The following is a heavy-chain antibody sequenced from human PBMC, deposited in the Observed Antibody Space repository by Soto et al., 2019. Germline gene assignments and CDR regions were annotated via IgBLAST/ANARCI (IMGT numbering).Heavy chain of an antibody. J-gene: IGHJ4*02. CDR3: ARAAPVDDFWSGYYPADY. CDR2: ISYDGSNK. Sequence: GGSLRLSCAASGFTLSSYAMHWVRQDPGKGLEWVAVISYDGSNKYYADSVKGRFTISRDNSKNTLYLQMNSLRAEDTAVYYCARAAPVDDFWSGYYPADYWGQGTLVTVSS. D-gene: IGHD3-3*01. V-gene: IGHV3-30-3*01. CDR1: GFTLSSYA.